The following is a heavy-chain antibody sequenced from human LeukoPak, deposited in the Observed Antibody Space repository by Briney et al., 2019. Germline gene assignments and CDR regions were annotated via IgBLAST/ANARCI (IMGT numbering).Heavy chain of an antibody. J-gene: IGHJ4*02. CDR2: ISSSSSYI. CDR3: ARDLYSSSWYPFDY. Sequence: GGSLRLSCAASGFTFSSYSMNWVRQAPGKGLEWVSSISSSSSYIYYADSVKGRFTISRDNAKNSLYLQMNSLRAEDTAVCYCARDLYSSSWYPFDYWGQGTLVTVSS. D-gene: IGHD6-13*01. CDR1: GFTFSSYS. V-gene: IGHV3-21*01.